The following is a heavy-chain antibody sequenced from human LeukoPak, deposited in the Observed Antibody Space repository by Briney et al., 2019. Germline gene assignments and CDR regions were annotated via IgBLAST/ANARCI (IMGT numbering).Heavy chain of an antibody. Sequence: PGGSLRLSCAASGFTFSSYAMHWVRQVPGKGLEWVAVISYDGSNKYYADSVKGRFTISRDNSKNTLYLQMNSLRAEDTAVYYCASAYYYDSSGPRNAFDIWGQGTMVTVSS. CDR1: GFTFSSYA. D-gene: IGHD3-22*01. CDR3: ASAYYYDSSGPRNAFDI. V-gene: IGHV3-30-3*01. CDR2: ISYDGSNK. J-gene: IGHJ3*02.